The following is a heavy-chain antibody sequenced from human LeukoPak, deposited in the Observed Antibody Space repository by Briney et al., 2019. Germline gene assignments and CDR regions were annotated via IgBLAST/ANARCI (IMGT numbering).Heavy chain of an antibody. Sequence: GASLRLSCAASGFTFSSYAMSWVRQAPGKGLEWVSAISGSGGSTYYADSVKGRFTISRDNSKNTLYLQMNSLRAEDTAVYYCAKDLNWNRYYCYYGMDVWGQGTTVTVSS. CDR3: AKDLNWNRYYCYYGMDV. D-gene: IGHD1-20*01. V-gene: IGHV3-23*01. J-gene: IGHJ6*02. CDR1: GFTFSSYA. CDR2: ISGSGGST.